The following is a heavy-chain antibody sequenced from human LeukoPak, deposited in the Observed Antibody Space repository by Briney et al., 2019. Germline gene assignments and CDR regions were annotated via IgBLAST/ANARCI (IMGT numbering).Heavy chain of an antibody. Sequence: PSETLSLTCTVSGGSISSSSYYWGWIRQPPGKGLEWIGSIYYSGSTYYNPSLKSRVTISVDTSKNQFSLKLSSVTAADTAVYYCASTYYYDSSGYYYGFDYWGQGTLVTVSS. CDR2: IYYSGST. J-gene: IGHJ4*02. V-gene: IGHV4-39*07. D-gene: IGHD3-22*01. CDR1: GGSISSSSYY. CDR3: ASTYYYDSSGYYYGFDY.